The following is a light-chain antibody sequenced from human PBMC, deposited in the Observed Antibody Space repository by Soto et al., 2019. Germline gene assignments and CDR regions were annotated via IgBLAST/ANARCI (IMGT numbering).Light chain of an antibody. CDR2: DAS. Sequence: PMTQSPSTLSVSSGDTVTITCRASQSISTFLAWYQQKPGKAPKLLIFDASSLKSGVPSRFSGSGSGTEFTLTISSLQPDDFATYYCQHYNSYSEAFGQGTKVDI. CDR1: QSISTF. CDR3: QHYNSYSEA. J-gene: IGKJ1*01. V-gene: IGKV1-5*01.